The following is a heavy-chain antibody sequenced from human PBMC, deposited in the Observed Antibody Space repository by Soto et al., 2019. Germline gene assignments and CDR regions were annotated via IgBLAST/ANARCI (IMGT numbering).Heavy chain of an antibody. Sequence: GGSLRLSCAASGFTFSSYWMSWVRQAPGKGLEWVANIKQDGSEKYYVDSVKGRFTISRDNAKNSLFLQINSLRAEDTAVYYFSRVRLYGSGSYSLRPYYYMDVWGKGTTVTVSS. CDR3: SRVRLYGSGSYSLRPYYYMDV. J-gene: IGHJ6*03. V-gene: IGHV3-7*01. CDR2: IKQDGSEK. CDR1: GFTFSSYW. D-gene: IGHD3-10*01.